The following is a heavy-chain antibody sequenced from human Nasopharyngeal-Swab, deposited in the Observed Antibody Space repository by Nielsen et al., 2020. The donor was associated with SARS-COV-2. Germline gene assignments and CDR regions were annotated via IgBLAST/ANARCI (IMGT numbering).Heavy chain of an antibody. CDR3: AKVRLIYGYDSSGYYDY. Sequence: GESLKISCAASGFTFSSYGVHWVRQAPGKGLEWVAVISYDGSNKYYADSVKGRFTISRDNSKNTLYLQMNSLRAEDTAVYYCAKVRLIYGYDSSGYYDYWGQGTLVTVSS. V-gene: IGHV3-30*18. J-gene: IGHJ4*02. D-gene: IGHD3-22*01. CDR1: GFTFSSYG. CDR2: ISYDGSNK.